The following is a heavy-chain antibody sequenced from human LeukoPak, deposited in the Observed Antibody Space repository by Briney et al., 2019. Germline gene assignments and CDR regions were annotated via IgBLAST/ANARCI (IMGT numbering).Heavy chain of an antibody. D-gene: IGHD6-19*01. V-gene: IGHV3-7*01. CDR1: GFTFSSSW. CDR3: VRASAGTYFDY. J-gene: IGHJ4*02. Sequence: GGSLRLSCETSGFTFSSSWMNLVRQAPGTGLEWVSNIKHDGSEKYYLDSVKGRFTISRDNAKNSMYLQMNSLSAEDTAVYYCVRASAGTYFDYWGQGTLVTVSS. CDR2: IKHDGSEK.